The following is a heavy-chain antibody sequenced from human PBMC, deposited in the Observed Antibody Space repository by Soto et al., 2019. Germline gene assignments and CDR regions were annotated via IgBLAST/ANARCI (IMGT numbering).Heavy chain of an antibody. D-gene: IGHD6-13*01. CDR1: GFSISSGFY. J-gene: IGHJ4*02. CDR3: ARGMNPQGY. Sequence: SETLSLTCNVSGFSISSGFYWGWVRQPPGKGLEWIGAIYHSGTTYFNPSLKSRVTMAIDTSKNQFSLSLASVAAADTAMYYCARGMNPQGYWGQGTLVTVSS. V-gene: IGHV4-38-2*02. CDR2: IYHSGTT.